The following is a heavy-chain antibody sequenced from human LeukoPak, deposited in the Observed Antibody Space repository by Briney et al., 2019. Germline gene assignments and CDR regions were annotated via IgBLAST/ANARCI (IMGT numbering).Heavy chain of an antibody. V-gene: IGHV3-23*01. D-gene: IGHD4-23*01. CDR3: AREGDYGGKWGTLNWFDP. Sequence: PGGSLRLSCAASGFTFSSYAMSWVRQAPGKGLEWVSSISGSGGSTYYADSVKGRFTISRDSSKNTLYLQMNSLRAGDAAVYYCAREGDYGGKWGTLNWFDPWGQGTLVTVSS. J-gene: IGHJ5*02. CDR2: ISGSGGST. CDR1: GFTFSSYA.